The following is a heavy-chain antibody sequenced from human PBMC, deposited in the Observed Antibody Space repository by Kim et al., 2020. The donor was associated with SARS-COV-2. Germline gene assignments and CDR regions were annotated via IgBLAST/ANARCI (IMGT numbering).Heavy chain of an antibody. J-gene: IGHJ5*02. Sequence: AAAVKGRFTISRDNSKNTLYLQRNSLRAEDTAVYYCARAPYSSSSWWFDPWGQGTLVTVSS. V-gene: IGHV3-53*01. D-gene: IGHD6-6*01. CDR3: ARAPYSSSSWWFDP.